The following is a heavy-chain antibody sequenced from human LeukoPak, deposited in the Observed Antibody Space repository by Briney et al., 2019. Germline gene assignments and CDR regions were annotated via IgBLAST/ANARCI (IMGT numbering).Heavy chain of an antibody. CDR2: ISDSGRTI. CDR3: ASQYYYAMDV. CDR1: GLTFSDYY. V-gene: IGHV3-11*01. J-gene: IGHJ6*02. Sequence: GSLRLSCAASGLTFSDYYMSWIRQAPGKGLEWVSHISDSGRTIYYADSVKGRFTISRDNAKNSLYLQMNSLRAEDTAVYYCASQYYYAMDVWGQGTTVTVSS.